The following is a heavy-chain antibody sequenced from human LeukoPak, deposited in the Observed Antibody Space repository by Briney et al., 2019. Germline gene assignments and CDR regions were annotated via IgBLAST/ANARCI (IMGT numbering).Heavy chain of an antibody. CDR2: ISYDGSNK. CDR3: AREEYYYGSGSYYDY. Sequence: GRSLRLSCAASGFTFSSYAMHWVRQAPGKGLEWVAVISYDGSNKYYADSVKGRFTVSRDNSKNTLYLQMNSLRAEDTAVYYCAREEYYYGSGSYYDYWGQGTLVTVSS. J-gene: IGHJ4*02. D-gene: IGHD3-10*01. CDR1: GFTFSSYA. V-gene: IGHV3-30*04.